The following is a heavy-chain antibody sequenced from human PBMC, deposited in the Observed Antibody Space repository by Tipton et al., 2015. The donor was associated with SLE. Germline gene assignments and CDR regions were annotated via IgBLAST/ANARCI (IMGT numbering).Heavy chain of an antibody. V-gene: IGHV4-39*01. J-gene: IGHJ6*03. CDR2: RFSGGST. CDR1: GDSFYSSHDQ. CDR3: ARRKYYYMDV. Sequence: TLSLTCSVSGDSFYSSHDQWDWIRQSSGKGLEWIGSRFSGGSTYYNPSLKSRVTISVDMSKSQFSLNLNLVTAADTAIYYCARRKYYYMDVWGKGATVTVSS.